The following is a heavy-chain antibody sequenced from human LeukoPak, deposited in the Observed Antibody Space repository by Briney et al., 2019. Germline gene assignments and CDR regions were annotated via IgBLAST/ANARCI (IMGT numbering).Heavy chain of an antibody. Sequence: ASVKVSCKASGYTLTSNFMHWVRQAPGQGLEWMGITNPSGGATTYARKFQGRVTMTRDTSTSTVPMELSSLRSEDTAVYYCARDPVGPSLPVDYYGVDVWGQGTTVTVSS. D-gene: IGHD4-23*01. CDR2: TNPSGGAT. CDR1: GYTLTSNF. V-gene: IGHV1-46*01. J-gene: IGHJ6*02. CDR3: ARDPVGPSLPVDYYGVDV.